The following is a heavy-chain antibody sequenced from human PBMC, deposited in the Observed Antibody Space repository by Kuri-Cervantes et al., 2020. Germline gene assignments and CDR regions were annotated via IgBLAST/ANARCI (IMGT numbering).Heavy chain of an antibody. CDR1: GYTFTSYD. CDR2: INPNSGGT. V-gene: IGHV1-2*02. J-gene: IGHJ4*02. Sequence: ASVKVSCKASGYTFTSYDINWVRQATGQGLEWMGWINPNSGGTNYAQKFQGRVTMTRDTSISTAYMELSRLRSDDTAAYYCARGYCSSTSCYDFDYWGQGTLVTVSS. CDR3: ARGYCSSTSCYDFDY. D-gene: IGHD2-2*01.